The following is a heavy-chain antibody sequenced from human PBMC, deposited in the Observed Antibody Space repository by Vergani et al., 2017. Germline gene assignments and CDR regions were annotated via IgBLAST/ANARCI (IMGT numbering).Heavy chain of an antibody. V-gene: IGHV1-69*18. CDR3: AGAGRDCGGSCYNNWFDP. J-gene: IGHJ5*02. Sequence: QVQLVQSGAEVKKPGSSVKVSCKASGGTFSSYAISWVRQAPGQGLEWMGRIIPIFGTANYAQKFQGRVTITADEATSTAYMELSSLRSEDTAGYYCAGAGRDCGGSCYNNWFDPWGQGTLVTVSS. CDR2: IIPIFGTA. D-gene: IGHD2-15*01. CDR1: GGTFSSYA.